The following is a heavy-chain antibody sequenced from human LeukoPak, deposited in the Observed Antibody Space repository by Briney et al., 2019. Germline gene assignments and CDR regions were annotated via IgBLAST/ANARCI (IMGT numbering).Heavy chain of an antibody. D-gene: IGHD6-19*01. Sequence: PSETLSLTCTVSGGSINSGSYYWSWIRQPAGKGLEWIGRIYTSGSTNYNPSLKSRVTISVDTSKNQFSLKLSSVTAADTAVYYCARLKGAVAARNPFDYWGQGTLATVSS. CDR2: IYTSGST. CDR3: ARLKGAVAARNPFDY. V-gene: IGHV4-61*02. J-gene: IGHJ4*02. CDR1: GGSINSGSYY.